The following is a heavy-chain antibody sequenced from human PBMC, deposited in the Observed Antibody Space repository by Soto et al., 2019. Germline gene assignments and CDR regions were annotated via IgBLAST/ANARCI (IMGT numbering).Heavy chain of an antibody. CDR3: ARDWGADYGGNVLDY. V-gene: IGHV3-11*06. J-gene: IGHJ4*02. CDR1: GFTFSDYY. CDR2: ISSSSSHT. Sequence: GGSLRLSCAASGFTFSDYYMSWIRQAPGKGLEWVSYISSSSSHTNYADSVKGRLTISRDNAKNSLYLQMNSLRAEDTAVYYCARDWGADYGGNVLDYWGQGTLVTVSS. D-gene: IGHD4-17*01.